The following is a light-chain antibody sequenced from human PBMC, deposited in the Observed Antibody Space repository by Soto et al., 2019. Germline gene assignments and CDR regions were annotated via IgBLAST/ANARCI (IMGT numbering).Light chain of an antibody. Sequence: EIVMTQSPATRSVSPGEKATLSCRASQSLNNNLAWYQQKPGQGPRLLIYFASTRATGIPARFSGSGSGTEFSLTISSLQSEDFASYYCQQYSAWPLTFGGGTKVETK. CDR2: FAS. J-gene: IGKJ4*01. V-gene: IGKV3-15*01. CDR1: QSLNNN. CDR3: QQYSAWPLT.